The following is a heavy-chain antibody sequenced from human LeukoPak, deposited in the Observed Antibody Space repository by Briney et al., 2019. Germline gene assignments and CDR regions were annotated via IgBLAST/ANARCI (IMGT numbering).Heavy chain of an antibody. J-gene: IGHJ6*03. CDR1: GGTFSSYA. CDR2: IIPIFGTA. D-gene: IGHD3-10*01. V-gene: IGHV1-69*06. CDR3: ARATYYYAPRGYYYMDV. Sequence: SVKVSCKASGGTFSSYAISWVRQAPGQGLEWMGRIIPIFGTANYAQKFQDRVTITADKSTSTAYMELSSLRFEDTAVYYCARATYYYAPRGYYYMDVWGKGTTVTVSS.